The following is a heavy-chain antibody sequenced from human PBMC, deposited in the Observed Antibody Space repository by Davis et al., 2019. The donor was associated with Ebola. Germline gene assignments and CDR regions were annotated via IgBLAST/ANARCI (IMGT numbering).Heavy chain of an antibody. V-gene: IGHV4-34*01. D-gene: IGHD3-16*01. Sequence: SETLSLTCAVYGGSFSGYYWGWIRQPPGKGLEWIGYIYHSGSTYYNPSLKSRVTISVDRSKNQFSLKLSSVTAADTAVYYCARFYVDWFDPWGQGTLVTVSS. J-gene: IGHJ5*02. CDR3: ARFYVDWFDP. CDR1: GGSFSGYY. CDR2: IYHSGST.